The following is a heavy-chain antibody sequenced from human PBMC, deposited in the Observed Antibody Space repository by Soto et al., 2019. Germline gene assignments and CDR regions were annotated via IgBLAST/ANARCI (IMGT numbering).Heavy chain of an antibody. Sequence: QVQLVESGGGVVQPGRSLRLSCAASGFTFSSYGMHWVRQAPGKGLEWVAVIWYDGSNKYYADSVKGRFTISRDNSKNPLDRKINRLRAEDTAVYYCARGLVPTQQDYYYDGMDVWGQGTTVTVSS. CDR1: GFTFSSYG. CDR3: ARGLVPTQQDYYYDGMDV. J-gene: IGHJ6*02. CDR2: IWYDGSNK. D-gene: IGHD6-13*01. V-gene: IGHV3-33*01.